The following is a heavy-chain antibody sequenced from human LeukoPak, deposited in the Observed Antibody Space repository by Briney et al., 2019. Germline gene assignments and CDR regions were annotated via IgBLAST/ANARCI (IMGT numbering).Heavy chain of an antibody. D-gene: IGHD6-13*01. CDR3: ARFYYSSSWYWFDP. Sequence: ASVKVSCKASGYTFTSYDINWVRQAPGQGLEWMGIINPSGGSTSYAQKFQGRVTMTRDMSTSTVYMELSSLRSEDTAVYYCARFYYSSSWYWFDPRGQGTLVTVSS. CDR1: GYTFTSYD. J-gene: IGHJ5*02. CDR2: INPSGGST. V-gene: IGHV1-46*01.